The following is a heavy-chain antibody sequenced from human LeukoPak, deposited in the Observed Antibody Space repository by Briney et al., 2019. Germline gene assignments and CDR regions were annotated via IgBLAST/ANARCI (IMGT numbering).Heavy chain of an antibody. Sequence: GGSLRLSCAASGFTFSSYEMNWVRQAPGKGLEWVSYISSSGSTIYYADSVKGRFTISRDNAKNSLYLQMNSLRAEDTAVYYGARHIRGRGTLDYWGQGTLVTVSS. V-gene: IGHV3-48*03. J-gene: IGHJ4*02. CDR3: ARHIRGRGTLDY. CDR2: ISSSGSTI. CDR1: GFTFSSYE. D-gene: IGHD3-10*01.